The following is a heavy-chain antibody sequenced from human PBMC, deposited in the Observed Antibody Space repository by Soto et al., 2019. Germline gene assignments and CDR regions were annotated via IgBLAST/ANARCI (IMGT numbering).Heavy chain of an antibody. V-gene: IGHV3-53*01. CDR1: GFTVSSNY. CDR2: IYSGGST. J-gene: IGHJ1*01. Sequence: EVQLVESGGGLIQPGGSLRLSCAASGFTVSSNYMSWVRQAPGKGLEWVSVIYSGGSTYYADSVKGRFTISRDNSKHTLYLQMPSLRAEDTAVYYCARDRVESGYPEYFQHWAQGTLVTVSS. CDR3: ARDRVESGYPEYFQH. D-gene: IGHD3-22*01.